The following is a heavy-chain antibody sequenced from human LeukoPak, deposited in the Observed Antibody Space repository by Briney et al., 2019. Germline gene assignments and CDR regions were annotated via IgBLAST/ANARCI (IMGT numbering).Heavy chain of an antibody. CDR1: GFSLSTSGVG. V-gene: IGHV2-5*02. CDR2: IYWDDDK. Sequence: SGPTLVKPTQTLTLTCTFSGFSLSTSGVGVGWIRQPPGKALEWLALIYWDDDKRYSPSLKSRLTITKDTSKNQVVLTMPNMDPVNTPTYSFAHSIYDILTVYPSLDYYYGMDVWAKGPRSPSPQ. J-gene: IGHJ6*04. CDR3: AHSIYDILTVYPSLDYYYGMDV. D-gene: IGHD3-9*01.